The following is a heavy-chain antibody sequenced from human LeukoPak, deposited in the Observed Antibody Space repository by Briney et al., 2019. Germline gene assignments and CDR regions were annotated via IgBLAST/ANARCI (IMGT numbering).Heavy chain of an antibody. D-gene: IGHD2-2*01. V-gene: IGHV3-23*01. CDR3: AKDGRGGCSTTTCYVFDC. CDR2: MSGSGDNT. CDR1: GGSIRSSYYY. Sequence: TSETLSLTCTVSGGSIRSSYYYWGWVRQAPGKGLEWVSVMSGSGDNTYYADSVKGRFTISRDNSRNTLYLQMNSLRAEDTAIYYCAKDGRGGCSTTTCYVFDCWGQGTLVTVSS. J-gene: IGHJ4*02.